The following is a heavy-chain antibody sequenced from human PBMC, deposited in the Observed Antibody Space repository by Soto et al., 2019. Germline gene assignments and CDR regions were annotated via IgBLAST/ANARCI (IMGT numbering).Heavy chain of an antibody. D-gene: IGHD6-25*01. Sequence: GGSLRLSCTAPGFTFSNYAMSWVRQAPGMGLEWVSTISDSGVNTFFGDSMKDRFTISRDNSKSTVYLQLSTVRAEDTAIYYCARAIGADFFDYWGQGXLVTVYS. CDR1: GFTFSNYA. V-gene: IGHV3-23*01. CDR3: ARAIGADFFDY. J-gene: IGHJ4*02. CDR2: ISDSGVNT.